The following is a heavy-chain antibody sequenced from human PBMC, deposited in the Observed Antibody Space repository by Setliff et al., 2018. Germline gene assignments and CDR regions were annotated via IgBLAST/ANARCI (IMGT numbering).Heavy chain of an antibody. CDR2: SNTNTGNP. V-gene: IGHV7-4-1*02. J-gene: IGHJ6*03. CDR3: ARGSGFGTIVYRGDYYLDV. CDR1: GYTFSTYA. Sequence: ASVKVSCKGSGYTFSTYAIIWMRQAPGQGLEWMGWSNTNTGNPSYAQGFTGRFVFSLDTSVSTAYLQISSLKAEDTAIYYCARGSGFGTIVYRGDYYLDVWGKGTTVTVSS. D-gene: IGHD5-12*01.